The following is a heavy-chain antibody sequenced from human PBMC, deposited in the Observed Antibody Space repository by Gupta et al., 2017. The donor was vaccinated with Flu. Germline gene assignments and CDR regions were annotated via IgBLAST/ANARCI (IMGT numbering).Heavy chain of an antibody. CDR3: AAYELLTGGPFDY. CDR2: RKEGGSET. J-gene: IGHJ4*02. V-gene: IGHV3-7*01. Sequence: EVQLVESGGGLVQPGGSLRLSCGAYGFPFRSYWLRWGSRAPGKGLEWVANRKEGGSETFYVDSGKGRFIISRDNAKNSLYLQMISLRAEDTAVYYCAAYELLTGGPFDYWGQGTLVAVSS. CDR1: GFPFRSYW. D-gene: IGHD3-9*01.